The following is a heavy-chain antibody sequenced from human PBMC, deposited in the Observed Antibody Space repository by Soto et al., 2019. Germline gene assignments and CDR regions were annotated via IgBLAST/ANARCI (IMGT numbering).Heavy chain of an antibody. CDR1: GYTFISYG. V-gene: IGHV1-18*01. CDR3: ASTKREVIAAPVSDRYGMDV. J-gene: IGHJ6*02. CDR2: ISAYNGNT. D-gene: IGHD6-13*01. Sequence: QVQLVQSGAEVKKPGASVKVSCKASGYTFISYGISWVRQAPGQGPEWMGWISAYNGNTNYAQKFQGRVTISTATATSKAYMELGSLRSDAAAVYYCASTKREVIAAPVSDRYGMDVWGQGTTVTVSS.